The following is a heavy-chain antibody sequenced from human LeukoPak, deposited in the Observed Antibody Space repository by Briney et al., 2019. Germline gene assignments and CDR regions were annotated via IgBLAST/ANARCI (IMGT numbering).Heavy chain of an antibody. CDR1: GFTFSSYA. CDR3: AKDKGGSSWYYFDY. Sequence: GGSLRLSCAASGFTFSSYAMSWVRQAPGKGLEWVSAISGSGGSTYYADSVKDRFTISRDNSKNTLYLQMNSLRAEDTAVYYCAKDKGGSSWYYFDYWGQGTLVTVSS. D-gene: IGHD2-15*01. J-gene: IGHJ4*02. V-gene: IGHV3-23*01. CDR2: ISGSGGST.